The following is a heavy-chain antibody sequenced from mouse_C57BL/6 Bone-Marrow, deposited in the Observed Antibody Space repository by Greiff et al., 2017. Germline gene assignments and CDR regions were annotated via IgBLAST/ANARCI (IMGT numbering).Heavy chain of an antibody. CDR1: GYTFTDYY. J-gene: IGHJ3*01. CDR2: IYPGSGNT. CDR3: ARRGDYGSSGGFAY. D-gene: IGHD1-1*01. V-gene: IGHV1-76*01. Sequence: QVQLQQSGAELVRPGASVKLSCKASGYTFTDYYINWVKQRPGQGLEWIARIYPGSGNTSYNEKFKGKATLTAAKSSSTAYMQLSSLTSEDSAVYFCARRGDYGSSGGFAYWGQGTLVTVSA.